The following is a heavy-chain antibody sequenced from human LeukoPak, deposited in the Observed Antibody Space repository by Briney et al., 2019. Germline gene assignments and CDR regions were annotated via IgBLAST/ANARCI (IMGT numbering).Heavy chain of an antibody. Sequence: SETLSLTCAVYGGSFSGYYWSWIRQPPGKGLEWIGEINHSGSTNYNPSLKSRVTISVDTSKNQFSLKLSSVTAADTAVYYCASVAGYNWFDPWGQGTLVTVSS. CDR2: INHSGST. CDR3: ASVAGYNWFDP. J-gene: IGHJ5*02. CDR1: GGSFSGYY. V-gene: IGHV4-34*01. D-gene: IGHD6-19*01.